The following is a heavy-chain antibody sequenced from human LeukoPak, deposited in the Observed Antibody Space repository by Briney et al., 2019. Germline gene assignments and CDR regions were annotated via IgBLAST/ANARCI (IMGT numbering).Heavy chain of an antibody. V-gene: IGHV4-61*02. CDR3: AASVGSSSDY. Sequence: SETLSLTCTVSGGSISSSSYYWSWIRQPAGKGLEWIGRIYTSGSTNYNPSLKSRVTMSVDTSKNQFSLKLSSVTAADTAVYYCAASVGSSSDYWGQGTLVTVSS. D-gene: IGHD6-6*01. J-gene: IGHJ4*02. CDR1: GGSISSSSYY. CDR2: IYTSGST.